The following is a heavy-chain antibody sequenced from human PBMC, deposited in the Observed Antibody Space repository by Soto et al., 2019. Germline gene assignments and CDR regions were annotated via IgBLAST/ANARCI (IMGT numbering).Heavy chain of an antibody. J-gene: IGHJ6*03. V-gene: IGHV3-33*01. CDR1: GFTFSTYG. CDR3: ARGSVDYYYYYMDV. Sequence: LRLSCAASGFTFSTYGMHWVRQAPGKGLEWVAVIWYDGSSKYYADSVKGRFTISRDNSKNTLYLQMNSLRAEDTAVYYCARGSVDYYYYYMDVWGKGTTVTVSS. CDR2: IWYDGSSK. D-gene: IGHD2-21*01.